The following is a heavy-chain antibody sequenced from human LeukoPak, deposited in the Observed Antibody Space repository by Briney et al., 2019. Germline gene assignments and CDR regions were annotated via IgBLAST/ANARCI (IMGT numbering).Heavy chain of an antibody. CDR1: GFTFSSYA. CDR3: AKVIVAAAGLYYFDY. V-gene: IGHV3-23*01. J-gene: IGHJ4*02. D-gene: IGHD6-13*01. CDR2: ISASGGST. Sequence: PGGSLRLSCAASGFTFSSYAMSWVRQAPGKGLEWVSAISASGGSTYYADSVKGRFTISRDNSKNTLYLQMNSLRAEDTAVYYCAKVIVAAAGLYYFDYWGQGTLVTVSS.